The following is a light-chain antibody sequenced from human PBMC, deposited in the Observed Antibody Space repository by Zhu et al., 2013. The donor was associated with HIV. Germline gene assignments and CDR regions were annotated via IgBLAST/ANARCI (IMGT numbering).Light chain of an antibody. CDR2: RAS. V-gene: IGKV3-15*01. J-gene: IGKJ4*01. CDR1: QSVSSY. CDR3: QQYNVWPPLT. Sequence: EIVLTQSPATVSLSPGERATLSCRASQSVSSYLAWYQQKPGQAPRLLIYRASARATGVPARFRGSGSGTQFTLTLSSLQSEDVGLYYCQQYNVWPPLTFGGGSKIQIK.